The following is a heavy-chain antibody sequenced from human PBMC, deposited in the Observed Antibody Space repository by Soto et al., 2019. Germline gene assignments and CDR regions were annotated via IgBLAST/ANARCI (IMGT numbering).Heavy chain of an antibody. CDR3: AMEYCSATSCYKDY. CDR1: GGTFSSYT. V-gene: IGHV1-69*02. CDR2: IIPILGIA. J-gene: IGHJ4*02. D-gene: IGHD2-2*02. Sequence: QVQLVQSGAEVKKPGSSVKVSCKASGGTFSSYTISWVRQAPGQGLEWMGRIIPILGIANYEHKFQGRVTITADKSTSTAYMELNSLICEDTAVYYCAMEYCSATSCYKDYWGQGTLVTVSS.